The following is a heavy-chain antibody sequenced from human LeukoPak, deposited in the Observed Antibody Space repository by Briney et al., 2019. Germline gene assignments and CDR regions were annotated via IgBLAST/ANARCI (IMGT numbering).Heavy chain of an antibody. D-gene: IGHD2-2*01. CDR1: GYTFTSYY. CDR2: INPSGGST. J-gene: IGHJ4*02. V-gene: IGHV1-46*01. Sequence: ASVKVSCKASGYTFTSYYMHWVRQAPGQGLEWMGIINPSGGSTSYAQKFQGRVTMTRDTSTSTVYMELSSLRSEDTAVYYCARIGDSTSYYGPCAYFDYWGQGTLVTVSS. CDR3: ARIGDSTSYYGPCAYFDY.